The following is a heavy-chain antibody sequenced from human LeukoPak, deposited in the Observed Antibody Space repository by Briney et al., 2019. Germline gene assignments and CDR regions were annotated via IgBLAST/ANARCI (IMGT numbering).Heavy chain of an antibody. D-gene: IGHD6-19*01. J-gene: IGHJ5*02. CDR1: GYTFTSYY. CDR3: ARDPSNTSGWKTWFDT. Sequence: RASVKVSCKASGYTFTSYYMHWVRQTPGQGLEWMGIINPSGGSTSYAQKFQGRVTMTRDTSTSTVYMELRSLRSDDTGFYYCARDPSNTSGWKTWFDTWGQGTLVTVSS. CDR2: INPSGGST. V-gene: IGHV1-46*01.